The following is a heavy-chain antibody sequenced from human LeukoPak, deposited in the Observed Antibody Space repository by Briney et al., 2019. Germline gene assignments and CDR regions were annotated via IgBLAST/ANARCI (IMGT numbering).Heavy chain of an antibody. V-gene: IGHV4-59*01. CDR3: ARDDYGDYEGAFDI. D-gene: IGHD4-17*01. Sequence: SETLSLTCTVSGGSISSYYWSWIRQPPGKGLEWIGYIYYSGSTNCNPSLKSRVTISVDTSKNQFSLKLSSVTAADTAVYYCARDDYGDYEGAFDIWGQGTMVTVSS. CDR2: IYYSGST. J-gene: IGHJ3*02. CDR1: GGSISSYY.